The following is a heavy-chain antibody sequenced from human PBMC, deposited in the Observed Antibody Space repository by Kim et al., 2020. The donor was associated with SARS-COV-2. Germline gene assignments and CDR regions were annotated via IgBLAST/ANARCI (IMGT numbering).Heavy chain of an antibody. CDR3: ARYSTSSRWFDP. CDR2: INFSGST. CDR1: GGSISSGAYY. J-gene: IGHJ5*02. Sequence: SETLSLTCTVSGGSISSGAYYWSWIRQHPGKGLEWIGYINFSGSTYYNPSLKSRVTLSVDTSNNQFSLNLNSVTAADRAVYYCARYSTSSRWFDPWGQG. D-gene: IGHD6-6*01. V-gene: IGHV4-31*03.